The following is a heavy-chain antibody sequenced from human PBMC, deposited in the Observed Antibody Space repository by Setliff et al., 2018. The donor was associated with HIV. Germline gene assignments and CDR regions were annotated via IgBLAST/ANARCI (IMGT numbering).Heavy chain of an antibody. J-gene: IGHJ4*02. CDR1: GYTFVNYH. CDR3: ASTENYFDSSAYYYQRY. D-gene: IGHD3-22*01. CDR2: ISASSVNT. Sequence: ASVKVSCKASGYTFVNYHIIWVRQAPGQGLEWVGSISASSVNTNYTQGRVTMTTDTSTRTAYMELRSLRSDDTAVYYCASTENYFDSSAYYYQRYWGQGTLVTVSS. V-gene: IGHV1-18*01.